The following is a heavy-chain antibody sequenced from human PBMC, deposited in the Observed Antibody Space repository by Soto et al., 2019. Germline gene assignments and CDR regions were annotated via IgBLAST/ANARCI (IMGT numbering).Heavy chain of an antibody. Sequence: QIQLLQSGAEVKKPGASVKVTCKASGYTFRNFGISWVRQAPGQGLEWMGWISAYNANANYAQKFQGTLTMTADTSTSTAYMELRSLRSDDTAVYYCARENSYFDSWGQGTLLTVSS. CDR3: ARENSYFDS. V-gene: IGHV1-18*01. J-gene: IGHJ4*02. CDR1: GYTFRNFG. CDR2: ISAYNANA.